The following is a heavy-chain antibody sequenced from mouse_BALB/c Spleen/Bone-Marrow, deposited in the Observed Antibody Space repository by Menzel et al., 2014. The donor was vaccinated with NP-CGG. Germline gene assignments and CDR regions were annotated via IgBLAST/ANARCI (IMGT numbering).Heavy chain of an antibody. Sequence: EVKLMESGGGLVKPGGSLKLSCAASGFTFSTYAMSWVRQTPEKRLEWVATISRGSSYIYYPDSVKGRFTISRDNAKNTLYLQMSSLGSEDTAIYYCARRYGNYGNFDVWGAGTTVTVSS. CDR2: ISRGSSYI. CDR3: ARRYGNYGNFDV. D-gene: IGHD2-1*01. J-gene: IGHJ1*01. CDR1: GFTFSTYA. V-gene: IGHV5-9-1*01.